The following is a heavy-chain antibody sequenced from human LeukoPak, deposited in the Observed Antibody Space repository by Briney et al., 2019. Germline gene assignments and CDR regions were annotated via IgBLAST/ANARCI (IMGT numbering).Heavy chain of an antibody. Sequence: GGSLRLSCAASGFTFSSYGMHWVRQAPGKGLEWVAVIWYDGSNKYYADSVKGRFTISRDNSKNTLYLQMNSLRAEDTAVYYCVKDRGSSAWYYFDYWGQGTLVTVSS. D-gene: IGHD6-6*01. CDR2: IWYDGSNK. J-gene: IGHJ4*02. CDR3: VKDRGSSAWYYFDY. V-gene: IGHV3-33*06. CDR1: GFTFSSYG.